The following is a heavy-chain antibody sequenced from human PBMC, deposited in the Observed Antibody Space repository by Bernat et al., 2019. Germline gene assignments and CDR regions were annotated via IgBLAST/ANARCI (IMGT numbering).Heavy chain of an antibody. CDR1: GFTFSSYG. CDR2: IWYDGSNK. V-gene: IGHV3-33*01. CDR3: ARGAGIGVYYYMDV. J-gene: IGHJ6*03. Sequence: QVQLVESGGGVVQPGRSLRLSCAASGFTFSSYGMHWVRQAPGKGLEWVAVIWYDGSNKYYADSVKGRFTISRDNSKNTLYLQMNSLRAEDTAVYYCARGAGIGVYYYMDVWGKGTTVTVSS. D-gene: IGHD1-1*01.